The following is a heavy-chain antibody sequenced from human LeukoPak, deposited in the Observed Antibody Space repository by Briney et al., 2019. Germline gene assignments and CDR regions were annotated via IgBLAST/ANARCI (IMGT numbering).Heavy chain of an antibody. V-gene: IGHV3-30-3*01. D-gene: IGHD3-10*01. J-gene: IGHJ4*02. CDR1: GLTFSNYW. CDR3: ARHYGSGSLLWVGVDY. CDR2: ISYDGSNK. Sequence: GSLRLSCAVSGLTFSNYWMHWVRQAPGKGLEWVAVISYDGSNKYYADSVKGRFTISRDNSKNTLYLQMNSLRAEDTAVYYCARHYGSGSLLWVGVDYWGQGTLVTVSS.